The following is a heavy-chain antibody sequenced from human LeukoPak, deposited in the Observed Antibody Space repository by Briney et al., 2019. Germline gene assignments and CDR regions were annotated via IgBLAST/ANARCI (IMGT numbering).Heavy chain of an antibody. V-gene: IGHV3-48*01. CDR3: ARDVGGESD. Sequence: GGSLRLSCAASGFTFSSYSMNWVRQAPGKGLEWVSYISSISSTIYYADSVKGRFTISRDNAKNSLYLQMNSLRAEDTAVYYCARDVGGESDWGQGTLVTVSS. J-gene: IGHJ4*02. CDR1: GFTFSSYS. CDR2: ISSISSTI. D-gene: IGHD2-21*01.